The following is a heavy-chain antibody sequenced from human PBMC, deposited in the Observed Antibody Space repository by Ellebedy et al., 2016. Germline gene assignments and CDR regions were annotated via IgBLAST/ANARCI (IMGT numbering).Heavy chain of an antibody. CDR3: AKDNRLGAPDYFFDY. D-gene: IGHD7-27*01. CDR1: GFTFDDYA. V-gene: IGHV3-43D*03. Sequence: GGSLRLSCAASGFTFDDYAMHWVRQAPGKGLEWVSLVTLDGDSAYYADSVKGRFTISRDNRKNSVFLQMNSLRPEDTALYYCAKDNRLGAPDYFFDYWGQGTLVTVSS. CDR2: VTLDGDSA. J-gene: IGHJ4*02.